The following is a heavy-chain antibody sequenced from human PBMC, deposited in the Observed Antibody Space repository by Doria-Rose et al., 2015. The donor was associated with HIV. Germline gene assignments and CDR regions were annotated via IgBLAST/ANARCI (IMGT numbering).Heavy chain of an antibody. CDR3: AKAPIIGPKYYFYMDV. CDR1: GFSFESYA. J-gene: IGHJ6*03. CDR2: ISWDRGAK. Sequence: EVQLLETGGGLVQPGRSLRLSCVGSGFSFESYAMHWVRLAPVKGLEWVAGISWDRGAKGNADSVEGRFTISRDNAKKSVYLEMRSLRPEDTAFYYCAKAPIIGPKYYFYMDVWGKGTSVTVSS. D-gene: IGHD3-3*01. V-gene: IGHV3-9*01.